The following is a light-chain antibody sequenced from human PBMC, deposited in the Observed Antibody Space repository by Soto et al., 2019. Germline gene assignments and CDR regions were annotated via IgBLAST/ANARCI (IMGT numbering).Light chain of an antibody. CDR3: SSYAGSNNLVV. CDR1: SSDVGGYNY. V-gene: IGLV2-8*01. Sequence: ALTQPPSASGSPGQSVTISCTGTSSDVGGYNYVSWYQQHPGKAPKLMIYEVSKRPSGVPDRFSGSKSGNTASLTVSGLQAEDEADYYCSSYAGSNNLVVFGGGTKVTVL. J-gene: IGLJ2*01. CDR2: EVS.